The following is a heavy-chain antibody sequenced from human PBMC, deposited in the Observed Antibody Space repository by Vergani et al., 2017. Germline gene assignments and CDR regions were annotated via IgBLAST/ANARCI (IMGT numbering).Heavy chain of an antibody. CDR3: AGGESSYLPRSAFDI. CDR1: GGSISSYY. V-gene: IGHV4-59*01. J-gene: IGHJ3*02. Sequence: QVQLQESGPGLVKPSETLSLTCTVSGGSISSYYWSWIRQPPGKGLEWIGYIYYSGSTNYNPSLKNRVTISVDTSKNQFSLQLSSVTAADTAVYYCAGGESSYLPRSAFDIWGQGTMVTVSS. D-gene: IGHD1-26*01. CDR2: IYYSGST.